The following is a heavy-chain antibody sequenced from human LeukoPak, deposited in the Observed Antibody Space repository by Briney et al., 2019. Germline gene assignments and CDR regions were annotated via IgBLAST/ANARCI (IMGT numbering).Heavy chain of an antibody. CDR2: INSDGSST. D-gene: IGHD6-6*01. V-gene: IGHV3-74*01. Sequence: PGGSLRLSCAASGFTFSSYWMHWVRQAPGKGLVWVSRINSDGSSTTYADSVKGRFTVSRDNAKNTLYLQMNSLRAEDTAVYYCARLIYVRGAARPMPDYWGQGTLVTVSS. J-gene: IGHJ4*02. CDR1: GFTFSSYW. CDR3: ARLIYVRGAARPMPDY.